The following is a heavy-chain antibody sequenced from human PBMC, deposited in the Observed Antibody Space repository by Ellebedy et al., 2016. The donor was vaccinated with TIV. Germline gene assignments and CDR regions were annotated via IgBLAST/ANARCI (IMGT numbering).Heavy chain of an antibody. Sequence: GGSLRLSCGTSGFSFRSYWMTWVRQAPGKGLEWVANINQGGSERHYVDSVKGRFTISRDNAKNSLYLQMTSLRADDTAVYYCATDGSYGDYLSPTHAFVMWGQGTVVTVSS. CDR1: GFSFRSYW. CDR2: INQGGSER. CDR3: ATDGSYGDYLSPTHAFVM. V-gene: IGHV3-7*01. D-gene: IGHD4-17*01. J-gene: IGHJ3*02.